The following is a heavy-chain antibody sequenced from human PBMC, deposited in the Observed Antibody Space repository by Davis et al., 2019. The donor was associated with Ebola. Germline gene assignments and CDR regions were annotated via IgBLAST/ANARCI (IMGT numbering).Heavy chain of an antibody. V-gene: IGHV1-2*04. Sequence: ASVKVSCKASGYTFTGYYMHWVRQAPGQGLEWMGWINPNSGGTNYAQKFQGWVTMTRDTSISTAYMELSRLRSDDTAVYYCARGGPLRGNWFDPWGQGTLVTVSS. CDR2: INPNSGGT. CDR3: ARGGPLRGNWFDP. D-gene: IGHD4-17*01. J-gene: IGHJ5*02. CDR1: GYTFTGYY.